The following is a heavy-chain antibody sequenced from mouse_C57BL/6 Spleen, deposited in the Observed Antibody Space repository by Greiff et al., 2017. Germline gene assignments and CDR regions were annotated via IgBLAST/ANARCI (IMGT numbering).Heavy chain of an antibody. D-gene: IGHD2-2*01. J-gene: IGHJ4*01. CDR1: GYTFTSYW. CDR2: IDPNSGGT. Sequence: QVQLQQPGAELVKPGASVKLSCKASGYTFTSYWMHWVKQRPGRGLEWIGRIDPNSGGTKYNEKFKSKATLTVDKPSSTAYMQLSSLTSEDSAVYYCARGYGYDEGGNYYAMDYWGLGTSVTVSS. CDR3: ARGYGYDEGGNYYAMDY. V-gene: IGHV1-72*01.